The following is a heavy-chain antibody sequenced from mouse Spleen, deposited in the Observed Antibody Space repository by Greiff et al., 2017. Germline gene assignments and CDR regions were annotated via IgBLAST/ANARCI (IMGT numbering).Heavy chain of an antibody. CDR1: GYAFPNYL. CDR3: VITTVVAGFDY. J-gene: IGHJ2*01. CDR2: INPGSGGT. D-gene: IGHD1-1*01. Sequence: VQLQQSGAELVRPGTSVKVSCKASGYAFPNYLIEWVKQRPGQGLEWIGVINPGSGGTNYNEKFKGKATLTADKSSSTAYMQLSSLTSEDSAVYFCVITTVVAGFDYWGQGTTLTVSS. V-gene: IGHV1-54*01.